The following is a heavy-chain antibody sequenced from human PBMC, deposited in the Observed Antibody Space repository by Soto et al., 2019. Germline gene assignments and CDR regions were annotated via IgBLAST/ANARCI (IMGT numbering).Heavy chain of an antibody. CDR2: ISWNSGSI. CDR1: GFTFDDYA. CDR3: AKVPGYSYGRGAFDI. J-gene: IGHJ3*02. Sequence: PGGSLRLSCAASGFTFDDYAMHWVRQAPGKGLEWVSGISWNSGSIGYADSVKGRFTISRDNAKNSLYLQMNSLRAEDTALYYCAKVPGYSYGRGAFDIWGQGTMVTVSS. D-gene: IGHD5-18*01. V-gene: IGHV3-9*01.